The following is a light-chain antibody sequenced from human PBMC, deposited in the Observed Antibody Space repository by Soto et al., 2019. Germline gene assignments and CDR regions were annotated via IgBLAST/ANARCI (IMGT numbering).Light chain of an antibody. CDR3: QQRTDRPPCT. V-gene: IGKV3-11*01. J-gene: IGKJ1*01. CDR1: QSIGLA. CDR2: DAS. Sequence: EIVLTQSPATLSLSPGERATLSCRASQSIGLAIAWYQHKPGQAPRLLIFDASQRATGIPARFRGSGSGTDFTLSIITLDPEDSAVYNCQQRTDRPPCTFGQGTKVESK.